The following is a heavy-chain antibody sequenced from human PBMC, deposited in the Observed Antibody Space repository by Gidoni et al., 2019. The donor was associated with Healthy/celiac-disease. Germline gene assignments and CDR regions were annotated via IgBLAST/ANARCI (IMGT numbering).Heavy chain of an antibody. V-gene: IGHV3-15*01. J-gene: IGHJ4*02. CDR3: TTDRVSANVLLWFGELLTPLDY. CDR2: SKSKTDGGTT. Sequence: EVQLVESGGGLVKPGGSLRLSCAASGFTFSNAWMSWVRPAPGKGLEWVGRSKSKTDGGTTDYAAPVKGRFTISRDDSKNTLYLQMNSLKTEDTAVYYCTTDRVSANVLLWFGELLTPLDYWGQGTLVTVSS. D-gene: IGHD3-10*01. CDR1: GFTFSNAW.